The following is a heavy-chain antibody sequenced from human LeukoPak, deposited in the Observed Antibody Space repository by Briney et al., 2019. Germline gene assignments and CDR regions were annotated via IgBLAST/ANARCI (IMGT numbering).Heavy chain of an antibody. J-gene: IGHJ4*02. D-gene: IGHD4-23*01. Sequence: GGSLRLSCAASGFNFNDYYMSWVHQVPGKGLEWVAVIYTGSATYYADSVKGRFTISRDDSKNTVYLQMNSLRGEDTAVYYCARALGTTVVNLCDWGQGTLVTVSP. CDR2: IYTGSAT. V-gene: IGHV3-53*01. CDR3: ARALGTTVVNLCD. CDR1: GFNFNDYY.